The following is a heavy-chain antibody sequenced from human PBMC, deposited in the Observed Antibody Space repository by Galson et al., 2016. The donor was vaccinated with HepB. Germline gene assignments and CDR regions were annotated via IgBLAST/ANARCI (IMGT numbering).Heavy chain of an antibody. CDR1: GFTFNSHK. J-gene: IGHJ4*02. CDR3: AREGAYSGNDFGGGFDF. Sequence: SLRLSCAASGFTFNSHKMQWVRQAPGKWLEWLSDISGSGYIIQYADSVKGRFTISRDNAKNSLFLQMNSLRDEDTAVYYCAREGAYSGNDFGGGFDFWGQGTLVTVSS. CDR2: ISGSGYII. D-gene: IGHD5-12*01. V-gene: IGHV3-48*02.